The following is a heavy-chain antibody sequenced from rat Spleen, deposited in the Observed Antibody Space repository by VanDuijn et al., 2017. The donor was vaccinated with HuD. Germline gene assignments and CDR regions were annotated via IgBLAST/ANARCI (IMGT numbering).Heavy chain of an antibody. V-gene: IGHV5-31*01. D-gene: IGHD3-1*01. CDR1: GFTFSDYY. CDR2: ITNTGGST. J-gene: IGHJ2*01. Sequence: EVQLVESDGGLVQPGRSLKLSCAASGFTFSDYYMAWVRQAPGKGLEWVASITNTGGSTYYPDSVKGRFTISRDNAKSTLYLQMNSLRSEDTATYYCTREGPPFDYWGQGVMVTVSS. CDR3: TREGPPFDY.